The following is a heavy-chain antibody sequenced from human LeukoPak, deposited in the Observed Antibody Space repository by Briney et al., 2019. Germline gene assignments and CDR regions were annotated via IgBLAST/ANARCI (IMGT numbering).Heavy chain of an antibody. CDR3: ARDLVQMAQPAWFDP. D-gene: IGHD5-24*01. Sequence: SETLSLTCTVSAGSIRSGNYYWSWIRQPAGKGLEWIGRIFASGSTNYNPSLKSRVSISIDTSKNQFYLKLNSVTAADTAIYYCARDLVQMAQPAWFDPWGQGTLVTVPS. CDR2: IFASGST. CDR1: AGSIRSGNYY. J-gene: IGHJ5*02. V-gene: IGHV4-61*02.